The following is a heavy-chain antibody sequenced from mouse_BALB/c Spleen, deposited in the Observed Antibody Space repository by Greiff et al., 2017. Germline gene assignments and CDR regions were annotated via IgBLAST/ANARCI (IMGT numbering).Heavy chain of an antibody. CDR1: GYTFTDYA. J-gene: IGHJ2*01. CDR3: ATYGNRYYFDY. CDR2: ISTYYGDA. V-gene: IGHV1S137*01. Sequence: VMLVESGAELVRPGVSVKISCKGSGYTFTDYAMHWVKQSHAKSLEWIGVISTYYGDASYNQKFKGKATMTVDKSSSTAYMELARLTSEDSAIYYCATYGNRYYFDYWGQGTTLTVSS. D-gene: IGHD2-1*01.